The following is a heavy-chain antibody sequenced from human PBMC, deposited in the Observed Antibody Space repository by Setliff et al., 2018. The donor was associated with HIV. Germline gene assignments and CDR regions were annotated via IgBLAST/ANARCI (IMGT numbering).Heavy chain of an antibody. J-gene: IGHJ4*02. Sequence: SETLSLTCTVSGDSVSSASYYWSWIRQPPGKGLEWIGYIYYSGTTKYNPSLKSRVTMSIDTSKNQFSLYLDSVTAADTAVFYCARGVRGTQSSDYWGQGTLVTVSS. V-gene: IGHV4-61*01. CDR1: GDSVSSASYY. D-gene: IGHD3-10*02. CDR2: IYYSGTT. CDR3: ARGVRGTQSSDY.